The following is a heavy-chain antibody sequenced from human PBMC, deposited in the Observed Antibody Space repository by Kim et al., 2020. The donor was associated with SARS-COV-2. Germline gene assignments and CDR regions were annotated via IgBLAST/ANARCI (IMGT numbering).Heavy chain of an antibody. Sequence: ASVKVSCKASGYTFTSYYMHWVRQAPGQGLEWMGIINPSGGSTSYAQKFQGRVTMTRDTSTSTVYMELSSLRSEDTAVYYCARDLSMIVPYNYYYYGMDVWGQGTTVTVSS. V-gene: IGHV1-46*01. J-gene: IGHJ6*02. D-gene: IGHD3-22*01. CDR1: GYTFTSYY. CDR2: INPSGGST. CDR3: ARDLSMIVPYNYYYYGMDV.